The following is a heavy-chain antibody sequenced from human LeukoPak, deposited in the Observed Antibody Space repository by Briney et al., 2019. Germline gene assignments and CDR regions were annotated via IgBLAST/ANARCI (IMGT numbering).Heavy chain of an antibody. D-gene: IGHD1-26*01. CDR2: ISSSGTTI. V-gene: IGHV3-11*01. CDR1: GFTFSDYY. J-gene: IGHJ4*02. Sequence: GGSLRLSCAASGFTFSDYYMSWIRQAPGKGLECISYISSSGTTIYHADSVKGRFTISRDNAKNSLYLQMNSLRAEDTAVYYCARARGSYTFDYWGQGTLVTVSS. CDR3: ARARGSYTFDY.